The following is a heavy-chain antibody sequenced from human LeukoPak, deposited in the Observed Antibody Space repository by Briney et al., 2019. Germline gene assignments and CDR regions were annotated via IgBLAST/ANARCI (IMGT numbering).Heavy chain of an antibody. Sequence: GGSLRLSCAASGFTFSSYSMNWVRQAPGKGLEWVSSISSSSSYIYYADSVKGRFTISRDNAKNSLYLQMNSLRAEDTAVYYCARDRYSSSWYLSAEYFQHWGQGTLVTVSS. V-gene: IGHV3-21*01. CDR3: ARDRYSSSWYLSAEYFQH. CDR2: ISSSSSYI. CDR1: GFTFSSYS. J-gene: IGHJ1*01. D-gene: IGHD6-13*01.